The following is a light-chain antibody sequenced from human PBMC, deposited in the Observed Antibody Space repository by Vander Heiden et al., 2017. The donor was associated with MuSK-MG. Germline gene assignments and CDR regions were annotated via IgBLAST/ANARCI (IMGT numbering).Light chain of an antibody. CDR2: EVG. CDR3: SSYTSGSTLI. Sequence: QSALTQPASVSASPGQSITISCSGTSSDVGGYNYVSWYQQHPGNAPKLIIYEVGNRPSGVSNRFSGSKFGNTAFLTISGLQPDDEADYHCSSYTSGSTLIFGTGTKVTVL. CDR1: SSDVGGYNY. V-gene: IGLV2-14*01. J-gene: IGLJ1*01.